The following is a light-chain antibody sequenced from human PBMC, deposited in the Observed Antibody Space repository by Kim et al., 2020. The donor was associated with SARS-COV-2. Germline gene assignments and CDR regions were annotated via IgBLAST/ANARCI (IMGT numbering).Light chain of an antibody. V-gene: IGLV3-19*01. CDR1: SLRHYF. CDR3: NSRDYGGHVWV. Sequence: SSELTQDPAVSVALGQTVRITCQGDSLRHYFATWYQQKPGQAPVLVAYGKNSRPSGIPDRFSGSTSGDTASLTITGAQAEDEADYYCNSRDYGGHVWVFGGGTQLTVL. CDR2: GKN. J-gene: IGLJ3*02.